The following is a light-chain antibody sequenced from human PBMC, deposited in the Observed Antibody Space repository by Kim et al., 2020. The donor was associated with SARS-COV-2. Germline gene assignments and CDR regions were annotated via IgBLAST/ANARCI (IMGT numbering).Light chain of an antibody. CDR1: QSVSSD. J-gene: IGKJ2*01. V-gene: IGKV3-11*01. Sequence: EVVLTQSPATLSLSPGERATLSCRASQSVSSDLAWYQQKAGQAPRLLIYDASNRATGVPDRCSGSGSGTDFTLTISSLEPEDSAVYYCQQRSNWRGYTFGQGTKLEI. CDR2: DAS. CDR3: QQRSNWRGYT.